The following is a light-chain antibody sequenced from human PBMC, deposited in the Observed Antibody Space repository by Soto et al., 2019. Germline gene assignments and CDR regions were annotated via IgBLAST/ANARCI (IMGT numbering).Light chain of an antibody. J-gene: IGKJ2*01. CDR3: LQDYNYTRT. CDR1: QGIRND. V-gene: IGKV1-6*01. Sequence: AIPMTQSPSSLSASVGDRVTITCRASQGIRNDLGWYQQKPGKAPKLLIYAASSLQSGVPSRFSGCGSGTDFTLTISSLQPEDFATYYCLQDYNYTRTFGQGTKLEIK. CDR2: AAS.